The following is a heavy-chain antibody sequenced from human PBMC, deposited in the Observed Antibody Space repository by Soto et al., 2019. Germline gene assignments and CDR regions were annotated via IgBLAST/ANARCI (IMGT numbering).Heavy chain of an antibody. V-gene: IGHV4-38-2*01. Sequence: SETLSLTCGVSGYSVTSGFYWGWIRQPPGKRLEWIATISYSGNTYYNPSLESRISIAVDTSKNQFSLRLTSVTAADTALYYCTRGAGAPMVRFDYWGQGTLVTVSS. J-gene: IGHJ4*02. D-gene: IGHD5-18*01. CDR3: TRGAGAPMVRFDY. CDR2: ISYSGNT. CDR1: GYSVTSGFY.